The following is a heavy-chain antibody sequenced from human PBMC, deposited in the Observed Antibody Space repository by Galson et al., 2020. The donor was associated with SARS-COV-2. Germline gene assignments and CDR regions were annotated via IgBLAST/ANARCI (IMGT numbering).Heavy chain of an antibody. CDR2: ISRSGGST. CDR1: GLTFSSYA. CDR3: AKVMGRSLVGAVVDY. D-gene: IGHD1-26*01. Sequence: GGSLRLSCAASGLTFSSYAMSWARQAPGKALEWVSGISRSGGSTYYADSVKGRFTISRDNSKNTLYLQMNSLRAEDTALYYCAKVMGRSLVGAVVDYWGQGTLVTVSS. V-gene: IGHV3-23*01. J-gene: IGHJ4*02.